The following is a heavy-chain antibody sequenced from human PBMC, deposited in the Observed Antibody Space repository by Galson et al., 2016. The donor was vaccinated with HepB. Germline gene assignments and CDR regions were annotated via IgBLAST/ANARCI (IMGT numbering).Heavy chain of an antibody. CDR3: ARCPPGGDSWYFDV. D-gene: IGHD2-21*01. CDR1: GASISSGGYY. CDR2: TYYSGTT. V-gene: IGHV4-31*03. J-gene: IGHJ2*01. Sequence: TLSLTCNVSGASISSGGYYWSWVRQHTEKGLEWIGYTYYSGTTFYNPSLESRVTISVDRFKNQVFLNVDSVTAADTAVYYCARCPPGGDSWYFDVWGRGTQVTVSS.